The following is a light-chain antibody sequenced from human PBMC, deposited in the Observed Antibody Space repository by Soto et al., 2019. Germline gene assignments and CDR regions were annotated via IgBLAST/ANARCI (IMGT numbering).Light chain of an antibody. CDR3: QQYNNWPPYT. Sequence: EIVMTQSPATLSVSPGERATLSCRASQSVRSNLAWYQQKPAQAPRLLIYGASTRAIGIPSRFSGSGSGTEFTRTISSLQSEDFAVYYCQQYNNWPPYTFGQGTKLEIK. CDR1: QSVRSN. CDR2: GAS. J-gene: IGKJ2*01. V-gene: IGKV3-15*01.